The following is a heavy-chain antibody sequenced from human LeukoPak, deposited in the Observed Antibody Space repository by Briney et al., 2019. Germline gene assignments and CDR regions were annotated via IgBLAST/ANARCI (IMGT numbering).Heavy chain of an antibody. V-gene: IGHV1-2*02. CDR3: AGVGGVVPAAIAAWVDY. CDR1: GYTFTGYY. D-gene: IGHD2-2*01. J-gene: IGHJ4*02. CDR2: INPNSGGT. Sequence: ASVKVSCKASGYTFTGYYMHWVRQAPGQGLEWMGWINPNSGGTNYAQKFQGRVTMTRDTSISTAYMELSRLRSDDTAVYYCAGVGGVVPAAIAAWVDYWGQGTLVTVSS.